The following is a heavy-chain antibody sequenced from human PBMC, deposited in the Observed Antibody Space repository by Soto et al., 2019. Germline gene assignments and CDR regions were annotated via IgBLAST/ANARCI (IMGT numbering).Heavy chain of an antibody. D-gene: IGHD6-13*01. CDR1: GGSISSGGYY. J-gene: IGHJ5*02. CDR3: AGDRARHSSSWKYNWFDP. Sequence: QVQLQESGPGLVKPSQTLSLTCTVSGGSISSGGYYWSWIRQHPGKGLEGIGYIYYSGSTQYNPSLMGRVTISVATSTNQFSLKLSSVTAADTAVYYCAGDRARHSSSWKYNWFDPWGQGTLVTVSS. V-gene: IGHV4-31*03. CDR2: IYYSGST.